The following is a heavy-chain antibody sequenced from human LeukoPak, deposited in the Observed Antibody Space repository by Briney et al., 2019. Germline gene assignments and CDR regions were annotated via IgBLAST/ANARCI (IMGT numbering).Heavy chain of an antibody. D-gene: IGHD6-19*01. CDR1: GFTFSSHG. J-gene: IGHJ4*02. CDR3: ARGFRVITVAGFDY. CDR2: INSDGSST. V-gene: IGHV3-74*01. Sequence: EGSLRLSCAASGFTFSSHGMHWVRQAPGKGLVWVSRINSDGSSTTYADSVKGRFTISRDNAKNTLYLQMDSLRAEDTAVYYCARGFRVITVAGFDYWGQGTLVTVSS.